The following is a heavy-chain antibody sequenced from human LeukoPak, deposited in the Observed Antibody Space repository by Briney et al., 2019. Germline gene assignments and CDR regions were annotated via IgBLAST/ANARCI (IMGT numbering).Heavy chain of an antibody. CDR2: ISDTGATT. Sequence: GGSLRLSCAGSGFTFSSYAMSWVRQAPGKGLEWVSAISDTGATTYDADSVKGRFTISRDNSRSTLYLQMNSLRAEDTALYYCAKDTSIGRYCTNGVCSPFDYWDQGTLVTVSP. CDR1: GFTFSSYA. V-gene: IGHV3-23*01. J-gene: IGHJ4*02. D-gene: IGHD2-8*01. CDR3: AKDTSIGRYCTNGVCSPFDY.